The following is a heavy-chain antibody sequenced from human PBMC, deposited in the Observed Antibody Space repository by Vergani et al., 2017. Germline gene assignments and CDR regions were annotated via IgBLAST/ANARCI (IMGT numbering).Heavy chain of an antibody. Sequence: QVQLQQWGAGLLKPSETLSLTCAVYGGSFSGYYWSWIRQPPGKGLEWIGYIYYSGSTNYNPSLKSRVTISVDTSKNQFSLKLSSVTAADTAVYYCASGPHYDSSGSLGYWGQGTLVTVSS. CDR2: IYYSGST. J-gene: IGHJ4*02. CDR3: ASGPHYDSSGSLGY. D-gene: IGHD3-22*01. V-gene: IGHV4-34*11. CDR1: GGSFSGYY.